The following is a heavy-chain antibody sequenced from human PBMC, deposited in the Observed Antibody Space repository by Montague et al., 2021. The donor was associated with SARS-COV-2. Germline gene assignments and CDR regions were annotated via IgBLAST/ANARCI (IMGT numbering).Heavy chain of an antibody. CDR3: TLLQEHL. CDR1: GFIFSDYY. Sequence: SLRLSCAASGFIFSDYYMSWIRQAPGKGLEWVSYISSSGSTIYYADSVKGRFTISRDNAKNSLYLQMNSLHQGPISLPPGTLLQEHLWG. CDR2: ISSSGSTI. V-gene: IGHV3-11*01. J-gene: IGHJ6*01.